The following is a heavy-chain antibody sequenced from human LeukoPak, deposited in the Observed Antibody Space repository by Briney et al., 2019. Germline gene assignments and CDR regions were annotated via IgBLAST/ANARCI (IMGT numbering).Heavy chain of an antibody. J-gene: IGHJ4*02. CDR3: AKSGGYGLIDY. V-gene: IGHV4-39*01. CDR1: GASISGSGYY. D-gene: IGHD1-26*01. CDR2: IYSSGST. Sequence: SETLSLTCTVSGASISGSGYYWGWIRQPPGKGLEWIGTIYSSGSTYYNASLQSRVTISIETSKNQISLRLNSVTAADTAMYYCAKSGGYGLIDYWGQGTLVTVSS.